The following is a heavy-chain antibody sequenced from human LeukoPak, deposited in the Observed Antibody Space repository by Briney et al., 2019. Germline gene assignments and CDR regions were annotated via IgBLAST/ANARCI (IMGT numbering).Heavy chain of an antibody. CDR3: ARDRGSGDFDY. J-gene: IGHJ4*02. CDR2: ISGSGGST. CDR1: GFTFSSYA. Sequence: GGSLRLSCAASGFTFSSYAMSWVRQAPGKGMEWVSAISGSGGSTYYADSVKGRFTISRDNSKNTVYLQMNSLRAEDTAVYYCARDRGSGDFDYWGQGTLVTVSS. D-gene: IGHD3-10*01. V-gene: IGHV3-23*01.